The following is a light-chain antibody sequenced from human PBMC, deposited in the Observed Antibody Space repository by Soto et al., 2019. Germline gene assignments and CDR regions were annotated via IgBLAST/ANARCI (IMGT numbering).Light chain of an antibody. CDR1: SSDDGDNNY. J-gene: IGLJ1*01. Sequence: QSALTQPASVSGSPGQSITISCTGTSSDDGDNNYVSWYQQHPGKAPKLMIYDVTHRPSGISNRFSGSKSGNTASLTISGLQADDEADYYCSSYTSRRTLYVFGTGTKLTV. CDR3: SSYTSRRTLYV. CDR2: DVT. V-gene: IGLV2-14*01.